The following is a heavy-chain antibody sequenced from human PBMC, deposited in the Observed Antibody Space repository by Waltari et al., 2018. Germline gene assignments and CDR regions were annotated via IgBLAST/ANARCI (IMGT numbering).Heavy chain of an antibody. J-gene: IGHJ6*02. V-gene: IGHV3-21*04. CDR2: ISGDSASI. D-gene: IGHD3-10*02. CDR3: TGGVTTPGVADVHDYQYGMDV. Sequence: EVQLAESGGGLVRPGGSLRLSCVASRFTFGNYNMNWVRPAPGKGLEWVSSISGDSASIYYADSVRGRFTISRDNARSSLFLQMNTLRAEDTAVYYCTGGVTTPGVADVHDYQYGMDVWGQGTTVTVSS. CDR1: RFTFGNYN.